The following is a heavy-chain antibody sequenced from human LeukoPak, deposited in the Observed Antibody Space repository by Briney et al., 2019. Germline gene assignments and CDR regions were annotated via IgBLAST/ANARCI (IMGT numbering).Heavy chain of an antibody. CDR2: VYHGGST. V-gene: IGHV4-59*12. J-gene: IGHJ4*02. CDR1: GGSISSYY. Sequence: PSETLSLTCTVSGGSISSYYWSWLRQPPGKGLEWLGSVYHGGSTYYDPSLKSRVTISGDKSKNHFSLKLSSVTAADTAIYYCARARNDILAGYYSFDYWGQGTLVTGSS. CDR3: ARARNDILAGYYSFDY. D-gene: IGHD3-9*01.